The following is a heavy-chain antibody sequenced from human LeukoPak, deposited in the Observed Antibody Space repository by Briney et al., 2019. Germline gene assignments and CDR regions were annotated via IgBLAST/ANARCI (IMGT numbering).Heavy chain of an antibody. CDR3: ARTNGYPNYYFDY. D-gene: IGHD1-1*01. Sequence: PSQTLSLTCTVSGGSISSGSYYWSWIRQPAGKGLEWIGRIYTSGSTNYNPSLKSRVAISVDTSKNQFSLKLSSVTAADTAVYYCARTNGYPNYYFDYWGQGTLVTVSS. J-gene: IGHJ4*02. V-gene: IGHV4-61*02. CDR2: IYTSGST. CDR1: GGSISSGSYY.